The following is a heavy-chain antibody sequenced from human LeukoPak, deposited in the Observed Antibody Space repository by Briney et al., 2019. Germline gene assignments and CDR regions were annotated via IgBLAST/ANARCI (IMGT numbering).Heavy chain of an antibody. V-gene: IGHV3-48*04. CDR1: GFTFSSYS. J-gene: IGHJ4*02. CDR3: ARHFISGWYGEGVDY. CDR2: ISSSSSTI. Sequence: QTGGSLRLSCAASGFTFSSYSMNWVRQAPGKGLEWVSYISSSSSTIYYADSVKGRFTISRDNAKNSLYLQMNSLRAEDTALYHCARHFISGWYGEGVDYWGQGTLVTVSS. D-gene: IGHD6-19*01.